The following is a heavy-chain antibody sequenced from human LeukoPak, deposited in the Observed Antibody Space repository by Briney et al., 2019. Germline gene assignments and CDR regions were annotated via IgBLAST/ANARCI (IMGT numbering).Heavy chain of an antibody. D-gene: IGHD2-15*01. CDR2: INSDGSST. CDR3: AKDDGAGYCSGGSCFNWFDP. CDR1: GFTFSSYW. V-gene: IGHV3-74*01. J-gene: IGHJ5*02. Sequence: GGSLRLSCAASGFTFSSYWMHWVRKAPGKGLVWVSRINSDGSSTSYADSVKGRFTISRGNAKNTLYLQMNSLRAEDTAVYYCAKDDGAGYCSGGSCFNWFDPWGQGTLVTVSS.